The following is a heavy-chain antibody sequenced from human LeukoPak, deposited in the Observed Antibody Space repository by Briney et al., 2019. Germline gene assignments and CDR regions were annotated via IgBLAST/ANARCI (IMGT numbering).Heavy chain of an antibody. Sequence: GGFLRLSCAASGFTFINAWMSRVRQAPRKGLEWVGRIKSKIDGGTTDYAATVKGRFTISRDDSKDTLYLQMDSLKTEDTAVYYCSSLRGSSSQYFQHWGQGTLVTVSS. CDR2: IKSKIDGGTT. CDR1: GFTFINAW. CDR3: SSLRGSSSQYFQH. J-gene: IGHJ1*01. V-gene: IGHV3-15*01. D-gene: IGHD6-13*01.